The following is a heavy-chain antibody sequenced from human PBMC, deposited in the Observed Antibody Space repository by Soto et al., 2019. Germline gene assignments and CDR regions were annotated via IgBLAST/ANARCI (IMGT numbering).Heavy chain of an antibody. Sequence: YYWNLLSHQPEKKLEWIGYIYYSRSTNYNPSLKSRVTISVDTSKNQFSLKLSSVTAANTAVYYCARVRIPLLPRWFDCWGHGTLVT. CDR2: IYYSRST. J-gene: IGHJ5*01. V-gene: IGHV4-59*01. CDR3: ARVRIPLLPRWFDC. D-gene: IGHD5-18*01. CDR1: YY.